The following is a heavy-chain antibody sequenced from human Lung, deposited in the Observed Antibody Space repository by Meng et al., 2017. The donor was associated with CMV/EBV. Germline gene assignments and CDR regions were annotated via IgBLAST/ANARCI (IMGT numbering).Heavy chain of an antibody. J-gene: IGHJ6*02. V-gene: IGHV1-2*02. CDR3: ARDRVPAAFRDYGMDV. CDR2: INPNSGGT. D-gene: IGHD2-2*01. Sequence: ASVXVSXKASGYTFTGYYMHWVRQAPGQGLEWMGWINPNSGGTNYAQKFQGRVTMTRDTSISTAYMELSRLRSDDTAVYYCARDRVPAAFRDYGMDVWGQXTTVTVSS. CDR1: GYTFTGYY.